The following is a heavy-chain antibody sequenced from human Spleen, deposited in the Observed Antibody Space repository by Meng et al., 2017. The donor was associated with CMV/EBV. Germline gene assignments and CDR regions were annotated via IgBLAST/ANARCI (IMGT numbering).Heavy chain of an antibody. J-gene: IGHJ4*02. CDR2: IRYDGNEK. CDR1: GFTFTNYG. CDR3: AKMAYSISSDPG. V-gene: IGHV3-30*02. D-gene: IGHD6-6*01. Sequence: CAASGFTFTNYGLHWVRQAPGKGLDWVAFIRYDGNEKSYAESVKGRLTISRDNSKNTLYLQMNSLRVEDTAMYYCAKMAYSISSDPGWGQGTLVTVSS.